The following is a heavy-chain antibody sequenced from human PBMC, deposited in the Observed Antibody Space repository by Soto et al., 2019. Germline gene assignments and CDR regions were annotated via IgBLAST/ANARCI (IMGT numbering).Heavy chain of an antibody. V-gene: IGHV2-5*02. Sequence: QITLKESGPPLVRPTQTLTLACSLSGFSLTTSGVGVGWIRQPPGKALEFLALIYWDDDTRYRPSLRTRLTITKDTSKSPVVLTMTYVDPVDTATYYCVRFWSGVIVTRLRDAFKLWGQGTKGTVSS. CDR2: IYWDDDT. D-gene: IGHD3-3*01. J-gene: IGHJ3*01. CDR1: GFSLTTSGVG. CDR3: VRFWSGVIVTRLRDAFKL.